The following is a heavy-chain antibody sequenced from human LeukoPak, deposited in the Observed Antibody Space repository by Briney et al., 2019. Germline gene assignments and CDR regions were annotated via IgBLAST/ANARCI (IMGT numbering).Heavy chain of an antibody. J-gene: IGHJ6*02. CDR2: INPSGGST. D-gene: IGHD6-6*01. CDR3: ARVDSSSGGMDV. V-gene: IGHV1-46*01. Sequence: GESLKISCKGSGYSFTSYWIGWVRQAPGQGLEWMGIINPSGGSTSYAQKFQGRVTMTRDTSTSTVYMELSSLRSEDTAVYYCARVDSSSGGMDVWGQGTTVTVSS. CDR1: GYSFTSYW.